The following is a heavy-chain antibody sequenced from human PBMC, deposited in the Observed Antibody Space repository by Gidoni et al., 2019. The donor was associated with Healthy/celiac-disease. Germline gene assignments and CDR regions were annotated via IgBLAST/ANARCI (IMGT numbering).Heavy chain of an antibody. V-gene: IGHV4-34*01. J-gene: IGHJ3*02. CDR2: INHSGST. CDR3: ARGRGVTRAYSSSWNRGRVAFDI. Sequence: QVQLQQWGAGLLKPSETLSLTCAVYGASFSGYYWSWIRQPPGKGLEWIGEINHSGSTNYNPSLKSRVTISVDTSKNQCSLKLSSVTAADTAVYYCARGRGVTRAYSSSWNRGRVAFDIWGQGTMVTVSS. CDR1: GASFSGYY. D-gene: IGHD6-13*01.